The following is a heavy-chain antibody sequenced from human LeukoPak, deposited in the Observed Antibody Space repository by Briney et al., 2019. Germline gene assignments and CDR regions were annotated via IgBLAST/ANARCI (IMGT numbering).Heavy chain of an antibody. J-gene: IGHJ4*02. D-gene: IGHD5/OR15-5a*01. CDR2: ISSSGDNI. Sequence: PGGSLRLSCAASGFTFSTYSMNWVRQAPGKGLEWVSSISSSGDNIYYADSVKGRFTISRDNAKDSLYLQMSSLRAEGTAVYYCARDTAVSDFDYWGQGTLVTVSS. CDR3: ARDTAVSDFDY. V-gene: IGHV3-21*01. CDR1: GFTFSTYS.